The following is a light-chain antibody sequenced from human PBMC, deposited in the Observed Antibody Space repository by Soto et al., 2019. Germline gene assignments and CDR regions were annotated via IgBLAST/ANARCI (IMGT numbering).Light chain of an antibody. CDR1: SSDIGGYNY. J-gene: IGLJ2*01. CDR2: DVS. Sequence: QSALTQPASVSGSPGQSITISCTGTSSDIGGYNYVSWYQQHPGKAPKLMIYDVSNRPSGVSNRSSGSKSGNTASLTISGLQAEDEADYYCSSYTSSSTLVVLGGGTKVT. V-gene: IGLV2-14*01. CDR3: SSYTSSSTLVV.